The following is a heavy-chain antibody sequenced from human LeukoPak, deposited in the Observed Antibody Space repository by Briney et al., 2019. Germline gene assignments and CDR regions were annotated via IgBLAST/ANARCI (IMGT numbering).Heavy chain of an antibody. Sequence: ASVKVSCKASGGTFSSYAISWVRQAPGQGLEWMGRIIPILGIANYAQKFQGRVTITADKSTGTAYMELSSLRSEDTAVYYCASGPSTYYYDSSGYYNDYWGQGTLVTVSS. CDR3: ASGPSTYYYDSSGYYNDY. D-gene: IGHD3-22*01. CDR2: IIPILGIA. J-gene: IGHJ4*02. V-gene: IGHV1-69*04. CDR1: GGTFSSYA.